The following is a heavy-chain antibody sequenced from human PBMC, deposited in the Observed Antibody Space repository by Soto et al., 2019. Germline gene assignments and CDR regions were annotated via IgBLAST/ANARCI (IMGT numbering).Heavy chain of an antibody. CDR2: ISPDGGRT. CDR3: ATIDPANY. D-gene: IGHD1-26*01. CDR1: GYTFTTYY. J-gene: IGHJ4*02. V-gene: IGHV1-46*01. Sequence: QVQLVQSGAEVKKPGASVKVSCKASGYTFTTYYMHWVRQAPGQGLEWMGIISPDGGRTSYAQKYQGRGTMTRDTSTSTVYIEPRSLRSEDTAVYYFATIDPANYWGQGTLVTVSS.